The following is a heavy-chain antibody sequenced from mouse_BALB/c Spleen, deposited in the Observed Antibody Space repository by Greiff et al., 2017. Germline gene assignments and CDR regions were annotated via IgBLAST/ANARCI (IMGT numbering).Heavy chain of an antibody. CDR2: INPYNDGT. CDR3: ARGGGNYGFAY. CDR1: GYTFTSYV. V-gene: IGHV1-14*01. Sequence: VQLQQSGPELVKPGASVKMSCKASGYTFTSYVMHWVKQKPGQGLEWIGYINPYNDGTKYNEKFKGKATLTSDKSSSTAYMELSSLTSEDSAVYYCARGGGNYGFAYWGQGTLVTVSA. D-gene: IGHD2-1*01. J-gene: IGHJ3*01.